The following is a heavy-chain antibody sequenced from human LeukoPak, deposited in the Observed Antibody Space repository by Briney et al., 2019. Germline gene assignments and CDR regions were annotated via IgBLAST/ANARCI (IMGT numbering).Heavy chain of an antibody. CDR2: ISYDGSNK. Sequence: GGSLRLSCAASGFTFSSYGMHWVRQAPGKGLEGVAVISYDGSNKYYADSVKGRFTISRDNSKNTLYLQMNSLRAEDTAVYYCAKRSGSGYDLDYWGQGTLVTVSS. CDR1: GFTFSSYG. CDR3: AKRSGSGYDLDY. D-gene: IGHD5-12*01. V-gene: IGHV3-30*18. J-gene: IGHJ4*02.